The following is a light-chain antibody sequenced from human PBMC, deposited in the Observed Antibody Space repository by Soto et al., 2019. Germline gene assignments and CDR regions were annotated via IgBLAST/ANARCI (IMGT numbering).Light chain of an antibody. J-gene: IGKJ1*01. CDR1: QSVSSSS. V-gene: IGKV3-20*01. CDR3: QHYGTSMWK. CDR2: DTS. Sequence: EIVLTQSPGTLSLSPGGRATLSFRASQSVSSSSLSWNQQKPGQAPRLLIYDTSSRATDIPDRFSGSGSGTDFTLTISRLETEDFTVYYCQHYGTSMWKFGQGTRVEIK.